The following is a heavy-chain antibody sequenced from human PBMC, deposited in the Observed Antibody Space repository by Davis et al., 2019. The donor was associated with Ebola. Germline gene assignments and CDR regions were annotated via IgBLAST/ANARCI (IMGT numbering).Heavy chain of an antibody. V-gene: IGHV1-46*01. D-gene: IGHD4-17*01. CDR3: ARGPYGDYIPNWFDP. CDR1: GYTFTSYY. J-gene: IGHJ5*02. Sequence: ASVKVSCKASGYTFTSYYMHWVRQAPGQGLEWMGIINPSGGSTSYAQKFQGRVTMTRDTSTSTVYMELSSLRSEDTAVYYCARGPYGDYIPNWFDPWGQGTLVTVSS. CDR2: INPSGGST.